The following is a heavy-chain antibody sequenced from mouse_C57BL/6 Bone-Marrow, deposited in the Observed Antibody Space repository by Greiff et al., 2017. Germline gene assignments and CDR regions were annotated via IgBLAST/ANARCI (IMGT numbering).Heavy chain of an antibody. CDR2: ILPGSGST. J-gene: IGHJ4*01. V-gene: IGHV1-9*01. D-gene: IGHD2-4*01. CDR1: GYTFTGYW. Sequence: VQLQHSGAELMKPGASVTLSCKATGYTFTGYWIEWVTQRPGHGLECIGDILPGSGSTNYNEKFKGKATFTADTSSNTVYMRLSSLTTEDSAIYNCAMDDYDPYYAMDYWGQGTSVTVSS. CDR3: AMDDYDPYYAMDY.